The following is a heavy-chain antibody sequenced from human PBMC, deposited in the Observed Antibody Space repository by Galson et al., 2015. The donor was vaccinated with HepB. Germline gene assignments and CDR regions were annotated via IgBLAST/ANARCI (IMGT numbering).Heavy chain of an antibody. D-gene: IGHD2-2*01. V-gene: IGHV3-11*06. Sequence: SLRLSCAASGFTFSDYYMSWIRQAPGKGLEWVSSISSSSSYIYYADSVKGRFTISRDNAKNSLYLQMNSLRVEDTAVYYCARGGGYCTTTSCYYFDYWGQGTLVTVSS. CDR3: ARGGGYCTTTSCYYFDY. CDR1: GFTFSDYY. J-gene: IGHJ4*02. CDR2: ISSSSSYI.